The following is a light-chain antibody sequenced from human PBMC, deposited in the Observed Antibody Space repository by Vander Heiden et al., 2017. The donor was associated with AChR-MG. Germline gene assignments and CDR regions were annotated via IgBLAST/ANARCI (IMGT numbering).Light chain of an antibody. Sequence: EIVMTQSPATLSVSPGERATLSCRASQSVSSNLAWYQQKPGQAPRLLIYGASTRATGIPARFIGSGSGTEFTLTISSLQSEDFAVYYCQQYNNWPPLFTFGPVTKVDIK. CDR3: QQYNNWPPLFT. V-gene: IGKV3-15*01. CDR1: QSVSSN. J-gene: IGKJ3*01. CDR2: GAS.